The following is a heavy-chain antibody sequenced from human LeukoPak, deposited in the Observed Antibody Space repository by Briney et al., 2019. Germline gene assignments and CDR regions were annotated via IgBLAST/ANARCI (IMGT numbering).Heavy chain of an antibody. J-gene: IGHJ4*02. CDR3: ARGGDYDFWSGYSH. Sequence: SETLSLTCTASGGSISSYYWSWIRQPPGKGLEWIGYIYYSGSTNYNPSLKSRVTISVDTSKNQFSLKLSSVTAADTAVYYCARGGDYDFWSGYSHWGQGTLVTVSS. V-gene: IGHV4-59*01. CDR1: GGSISSYY. D-gene: IGHD3-3*01. CDR2: IYYSGST.